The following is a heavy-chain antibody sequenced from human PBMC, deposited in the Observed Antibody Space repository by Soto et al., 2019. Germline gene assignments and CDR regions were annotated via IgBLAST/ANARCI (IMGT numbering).Heavy chain of an antibody. CDR1: GFTFSSYA. Sequence: PGGSLRLSCAASGFTFSSYAMSWVRQAPGKGLEWVSAISGSGGSTYYADSVKGRFTISRDNSKNTLYLQMNSLRAEDTAVYYCATRDYYDSSGYYHWGQGTLVTVSS. V-gene: IGHV3-23*01. CDR3: ATRDYYDSSGYYH. J-gene: IGHJ5*02. CDR2: ISGSGGST. D-gene: IGHD3-22*01.